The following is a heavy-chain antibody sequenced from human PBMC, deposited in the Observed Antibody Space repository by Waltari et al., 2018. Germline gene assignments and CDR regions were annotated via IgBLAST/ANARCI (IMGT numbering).Heavy chain of an antibody. Sequence: QLQLQESGPGRVKPSGTLSLICAVPGDSMNYWGCLVRQLPGKGLVWIGQGLGSGRTNYNPSFASRVTISLDTSTHQFALKMTSATAADPALYYCARDRGRGLYLDTWGQGILVTVSP. J-gene: IGHJ4*02. V-gene: IGHV4-4*02. CDR1: GDSMNYW. CDR2: GLGSGRT. CDR3: ARDRGRGLYLDT. D-gene: IGHD2-15*01.